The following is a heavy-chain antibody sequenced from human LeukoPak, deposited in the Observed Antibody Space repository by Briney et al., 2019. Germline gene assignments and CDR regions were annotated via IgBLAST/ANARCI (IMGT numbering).Heavy chain of an antibody. CDR1: CSSISSHY. Sequence: SETLSLTCTVFCSSISSHYWRWIRQPPGKGLEWIGYVYYSGVTNYSPSLRSRVTISVDTSKKQFSLKLTSVTAADTAVYYCARDVPMTTRAFDIWGQGTMVTVSS. D-gene: IGHD1-1*01. CDR3: ARDVPMTTRAFDI. J-gene: IGHJ3*02. CDR2: VYYSGVT. V-gene: IGHV4-59*11.